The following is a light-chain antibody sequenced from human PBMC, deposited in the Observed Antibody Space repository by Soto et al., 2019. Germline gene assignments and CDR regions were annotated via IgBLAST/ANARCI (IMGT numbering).Light chain of an antibody. CDR1: SSNIGSNY. V-gene: IGLV1-47*02. CDR2: SNN. CDR3: AAWDDSLSGQV. J-gene: IGLJ3*02. Sequence: QLVLTQPPSASGTPGQRVTISCSGSSSNIGSNYVYWYQQLPGTAPKLLIYSNNQRPSGVPDRFSGSKSGTSASLAISGLRSEDEADYYCAAWDDSLSGQVFGGGTQLTVL.